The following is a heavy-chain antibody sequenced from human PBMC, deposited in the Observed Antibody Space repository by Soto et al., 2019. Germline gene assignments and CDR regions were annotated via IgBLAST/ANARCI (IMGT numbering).Heavy chain of an antibody. CDR1: GGAISSYY. CDR2: IHHSGST. CDR3: ARALGVRGVIIGPDYYYGMDV. D-gene: IGHD3-10*01. Sequence: SETLSLTCTVSGGAISSYYWSWIRQPPGKGLEWIGYIHHSGSTNYNPSLKSRVTISVDTSKNQFSLKLSSVTAADTAVDYCARALGVRGVIIGPDYYYGMDVWGQGTTVTVSS. V-gene: IGHV4-59*01. J-gene: IGHJ6*02.